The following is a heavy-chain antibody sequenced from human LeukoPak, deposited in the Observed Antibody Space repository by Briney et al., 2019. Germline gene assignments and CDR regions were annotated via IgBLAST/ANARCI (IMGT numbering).Heavy chain of an antibody. J-gene: IGHJ4*02. D-gene: IGHD3-3*01. Sequence: GRSLRLSCAASGFTFSSYAMHWVRQAPGKGLEWVAVISYDGSNKYYADSVKGRFTISRDNSKNTLYLQMNSLRAEDTAVYYCARGSGYYDYFDYWGQGTLVTVSS. CDR3: ARGSGYYDYFDY. CDR2: ISYDGSNK. V-gene: IGHV3-30*04. CDR1: GFTFSSYA.